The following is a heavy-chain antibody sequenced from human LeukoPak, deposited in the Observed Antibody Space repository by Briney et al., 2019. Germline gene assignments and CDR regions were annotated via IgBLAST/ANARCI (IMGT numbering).Heavy chain of an antibody. CDR3: ARAPGVVTSFDS. D-gene: IGHD3-16*02. Sequence: SETLSLTCTVSGGSISNYFWGWIRQPPGKGLEWIGYIYYTGSTNYNPSLKSRVTISVDTAKNQFSLNVTSVTAADTAVYYRARAPGVVTSFDSWGQGTLVTVSS. CDR2: IYYTGST. V-gene: IGHV4-59*01. J-gene: IGHJ4*02. CDR1: GGSISNYF.